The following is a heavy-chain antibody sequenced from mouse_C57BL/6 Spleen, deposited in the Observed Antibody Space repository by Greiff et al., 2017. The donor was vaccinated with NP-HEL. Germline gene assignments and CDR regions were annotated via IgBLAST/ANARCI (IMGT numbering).Heavy chain of an antibody. CDR1: GFSLTSYG. CDR3: ARDGSYGYFDV. Sequence: QVQLQQSGPGLVQPSQSLSITCTVSGFSLTSYGVHWVRQSPGKGLEWLGVIWRGGSTDYNAAFISRLSISKDNSKSQVFVKMNRLQADDTAIYYCARDGSYGYFDVWGTGTTVTVSS. CDR2: IWRGGST. J-gene: IGHJ1*03. D-gene: IGHD2-3*01. V-gene: IGHV2-2*01.